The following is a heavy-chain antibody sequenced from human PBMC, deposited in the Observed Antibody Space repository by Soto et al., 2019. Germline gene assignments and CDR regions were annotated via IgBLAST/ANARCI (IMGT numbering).Heavy chain of an antibody. D-gene: IGHD3-10*02. Sequence: SQTLSLTCAISGDSVSSDTAAWIWIRQSPSRGLEWLGRTYYKSKWNNDYALSVKSRITISPDTSQNQFSLDLDSVTPEDTAVYYCVGVTLFPGMDVWGQGTPVTVSS. J-gene: IGHJ6*02. V-gene: IGHV6-1*01. CDR1: GDSVSSDTAA. CDR3: VGVTLFPGMDV. CDR2: TYYKSKWNN.